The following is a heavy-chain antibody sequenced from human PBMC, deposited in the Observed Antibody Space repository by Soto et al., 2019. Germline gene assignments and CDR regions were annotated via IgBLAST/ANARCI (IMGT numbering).Heavy chain of an antibody. CDR1: GFTFDDYA. J-gene: IGHJ6*02. V-gene: IGHV3-9*01. CDR3: AKGLAAARHYGMDV. D-gene: IGHD6-13*01. Sequence: EVQLVESGGGLVQPGRSLRLSCAASGFTFDDYAMHWVRQAPGKGLEWVSGISWNSGSIGYADSVKGRFTISRDNAKNSLYLQMNSLRAEDTALYYCAKGLAAARHYGMDVWGQGTTVTVS. CDR2: ISWNSGSI.